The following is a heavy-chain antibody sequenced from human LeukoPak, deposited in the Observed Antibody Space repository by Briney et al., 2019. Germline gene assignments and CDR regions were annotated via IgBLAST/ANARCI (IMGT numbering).Heavy chain of an antibody. J-gene: IGHJ5*02. CDR1: GGSFSGYY. Sequence: SETLSLTCAVYGGSFSGYYWSWIRRPPGKGLEWIGEINHSGSTNYNPSLKSRVTISVDTSKNQFSLKLSSVTAADTAVYYCARGFLLNHPNNWFDPWGQGTLVTVSS. V-gene: IGHV4-34*01. CDR2: INHSGST. D-gene: IGHD3-10*01. CDR3: ARGFLLNHPNNWFDP.